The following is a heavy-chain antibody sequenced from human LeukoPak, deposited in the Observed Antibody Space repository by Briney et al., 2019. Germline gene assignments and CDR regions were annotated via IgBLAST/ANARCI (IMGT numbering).Heavy chain of an antibody. CDR2: IILIFGTA. V-gene: IGHV1-69*01. CDR3: ARGFGSYGRSLYYYYGMDV. J-gene: IGHJ6*02. D-gene: IGHD1-26*01. CDR1: GGTFSSYA. Sequence: ASVKVSCKASGGTFSSYAISWVRQAPGQGLEWMGGIILIFGTANYAQKFQGRVTITADESTSTAYMELSSLRSEDTAVYYCARGFGSYGRSLYYYYGMDVWGQGTTVTVSS.